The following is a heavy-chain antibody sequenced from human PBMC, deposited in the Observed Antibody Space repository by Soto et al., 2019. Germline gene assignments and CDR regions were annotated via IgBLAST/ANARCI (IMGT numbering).Heavy chain of an antibody. D-gene: IGHD5-12*01. J-gene: IGHJ4*02. Sequence: GGSLRLSCAASGFTFSDYYMSWIRQAPGKGLEWVSYISSSSSYTNYADSVKGRFTISRDNAKNSLYLQMNSLRAEDTAVYYCARGISRDGYRWRFDYWGQGTLVTVSS. CDR2: ISSSSSYT. CDR3: ARGISRDGYRWRFDY. CDR1: GFTFSDYY. V-gene: IGHV3-11*06.